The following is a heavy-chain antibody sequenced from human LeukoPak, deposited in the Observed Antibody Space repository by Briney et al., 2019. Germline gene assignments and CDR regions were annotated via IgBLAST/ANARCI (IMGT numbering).Heavy chain of an antibody. CDR1: GFTFSSYS. D-gene: IGHD1-1*01. Sequence: GSLRLSCAASGFTFSSYSMNWVRQAPGKGLEWVSSISSSSSYIYYADSVKGRFTISRDNAKNSLYLQMNSLRAEDTAVYYCARGDDGDAFDIWGQGTMVTVSS. CDR3: ARGDDGDAFDI. J-gene: IGHJ3*02. V-gene: IGHV3-21*01. CDR2: ISSSSSYI.